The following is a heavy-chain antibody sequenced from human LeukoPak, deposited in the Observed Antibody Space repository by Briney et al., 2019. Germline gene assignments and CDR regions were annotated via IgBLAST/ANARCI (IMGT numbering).Heavy chain of an antibody. J-gene: IGHJ6*02. Sequence: SGGSLRLSCAASGFTFSSSAMSWVRQAPGKGLEWVANIKQDGSEKYYVDSVKGRFTISRDNAKNSLYLQMNSLRAEDTAVYYCARVTKEDCSSTSCYYYYYYGMDVWGQGTTVTVSS. D-gene: IGHD2-2*01. CDR3: ARVTKEDCSSTSCYYYYYYGMDV. CDR1: GFTFSSSA. CDR2: IKQDGSEK. V-gene: IGHV3-7*01.